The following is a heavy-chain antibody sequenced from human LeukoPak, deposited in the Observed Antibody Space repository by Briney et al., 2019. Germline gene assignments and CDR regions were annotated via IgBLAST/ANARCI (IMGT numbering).Heavy chain of an antibody. J-gene: IGHJ4*02. Sequence: ASETLSLTCTVSGGSISSSSYYWGWIRQPPGKGLEWIGSIYYSGSTYYNPSLKSRVTISVDTSKNQFSLKLSSVTAADTAVYYCARVEAAAGTGGAWFDYWGQGTLVTVSS. D-gene: IGHD6-13*01. CDR1: GGSISSSSYY. CDR3: ARVEAAAGTGGAWFDY. V-gene: IGHV4-39*07. CDR2: IYYSGST.